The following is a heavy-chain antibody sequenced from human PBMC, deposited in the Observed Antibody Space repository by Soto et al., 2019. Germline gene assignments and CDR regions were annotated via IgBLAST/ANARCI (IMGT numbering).Heavy chain of an antibody. V-gene: IGHV1-58*01. D-gene: IGHD3-16*02. J-gene: IGHJ4*02. Sequence: ASVKVSCKTSGFTFTNSAVQWVRQARGQRLEWIGWIVVGSGHTNYAQKFQERVTFTRDMSTSTTYMELSSLRSEDTAVYYCAPQTALGGVIVDYWGQGTLVTVSS. CDR3: APQTALGGVIVDY. CDR1: GFTFTNSA. CDR2: IVVGSGHT.